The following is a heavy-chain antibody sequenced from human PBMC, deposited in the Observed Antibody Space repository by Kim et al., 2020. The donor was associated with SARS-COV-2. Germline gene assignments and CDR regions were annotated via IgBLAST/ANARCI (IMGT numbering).Heavy chain of an antibody. D-gene: IGHD4-17*01. Sequence: KFPGRVTMTRVTSTSTVYMELSSLRSEDTAVYYCARDLLGDYGDYSLFDYWGQGTLVTVSS. CDR3: ARDLLGDYGDYSLFDY. J-gene: IGHJ4*02. V-gene: IGHV1-46*01.